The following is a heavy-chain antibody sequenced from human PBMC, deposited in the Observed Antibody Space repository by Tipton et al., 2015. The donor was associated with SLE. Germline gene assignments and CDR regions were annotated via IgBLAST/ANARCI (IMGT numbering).Heavy chain of an antibody. V-gene: IGHV4-38-2*01. CDR3: ASRIDTNFDY. J-gene: IGHJ4*02. CDR1: GFTFSDHY. D-gene: IGHD5-18*01. Sequence: LRLSCAASGFTFSDHYMDWVRQAPGKGLEWIGTIYHSGSTYYNPSLKSRVTISVDTSKNQFSLKLTSVTAADTVVYYCASRIDTNFDYWGQGTLVTVSS. CDR2: IYHSGST.